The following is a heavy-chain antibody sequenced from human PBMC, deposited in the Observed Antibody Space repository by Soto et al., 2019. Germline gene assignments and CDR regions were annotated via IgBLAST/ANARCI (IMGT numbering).Heavy chain of an antibody. CDR3: VRDRRGVVVVAATGNWFDP. J-gene: IGHJ5*02. CDR1: GDSINNYY. D-gene: IGHD2-15*01. Sequence: SETLSLTCPVSGDSINNYYWTWVRQPPGKGLECIGYIYYSGSTNYNPSLTSRVTISVDTSKNQFSLNLNSAAAADTAMYYCVRDRRGVVVVAATGNWFDPWGQGTLVTVSS. CDR2: IYYSGST. V-gene: IGHV4-59*01.